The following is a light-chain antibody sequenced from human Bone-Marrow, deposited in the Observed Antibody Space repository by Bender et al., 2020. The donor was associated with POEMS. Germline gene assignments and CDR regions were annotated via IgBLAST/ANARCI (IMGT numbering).Light chain of an antibody. CDR3: CSFAGGYIYV. Sequence: QSALTQPPSASGSPGQSVAISCTGTSSDVGGYNFVSWYQQHPGKAPKLIISEVSKRPSGVPDRFSGSKSGNTASLTISGLQADDEADYHCCSFAGGYIYVFGTGTKLTVL. V-gene: IGLV2-8*01. CDR1: SSDVGGYNF. J-gene: IGLJ1*01. CDR2: EVS.